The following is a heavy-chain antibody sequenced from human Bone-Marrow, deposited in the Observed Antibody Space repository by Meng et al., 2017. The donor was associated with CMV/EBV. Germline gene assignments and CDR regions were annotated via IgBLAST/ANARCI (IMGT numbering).Heavy chain of an antibody. D-gene: IGHD6-13*01. J-gene: IGHJ4*01. CDR1: GFTFSSYG. Sequence: GGSLRLSCAASGFTFSSYGMHWVRQAPGKGLEWVAFIRYDGSNKFYADSVKGRFTISRDNSKYSLYMQMNSLRAEDTAVYYCAKVGGYSSMSDDWGQGTLVTVSS. V-gene: IGHV3-30*02. CDR2: IRYDGSNK. CDR3: AKVGGYSSMSDD.